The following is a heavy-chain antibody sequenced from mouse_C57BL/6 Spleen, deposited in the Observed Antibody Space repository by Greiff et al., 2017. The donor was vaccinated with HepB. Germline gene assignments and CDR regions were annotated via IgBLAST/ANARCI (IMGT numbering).Heavy chain of an antibody. V-gene: IGHV10-1*01. CDR2: IRSKSNNYAT. Sequence: EVMLVESGGGLVQPKGSLKLSCAASGFSFNTYAMNWVRQAPGKGLEWVARIRSKSNNYATYYADSVKDRFTISRDDSESMLYLQMNNLKTEDTAMYYCVRNYYGSGGYAMDYWGQGTSVTVSS. CDR1: GFSFNTYA. D-gene: IGHD1-1*01. J-gene: IGHJ4*01. CDR3: VRNYYGSGGYAMDY.